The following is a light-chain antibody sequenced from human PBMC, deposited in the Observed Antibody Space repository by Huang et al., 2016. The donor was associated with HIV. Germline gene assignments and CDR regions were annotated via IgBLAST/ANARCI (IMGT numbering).Light chain of an antibody. V-gene: IGKV4-1*01. Sequence: DIVMTQSPDSLAVSLGERATINCKSSQSVLYSSINKNYLAWYQQKPGQPPKLLMYWASTRESGVPDRFSGSGSGTDFPLTISSLQAEDVAVYYCQQYYSTPQTFGQGTKVEIK. CDR2: WAS. CDR3: QQYYSTPQT. J-gene: IGKJ1*01. CDR1: QSVLYSSINKNY.